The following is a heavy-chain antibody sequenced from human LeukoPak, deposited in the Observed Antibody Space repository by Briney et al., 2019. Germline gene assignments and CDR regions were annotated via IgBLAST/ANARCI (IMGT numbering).Heavy chain of an antibody. V-gene: IGHV3-21*01. Sequence: PGGSLRLSCAASGFTFSSYSMNWVRQAPGKGLEWVSSISSSSSYIYYADSVKGRFTISRDNAKNSLYLQMNSLRAEDTAVYYCARGVPRMVRGVMNTRVPDLDYRGQGTLVTVSS. D-gene: IGHD3-10*01. CDR3: ARGVPRMVRGVMNTRVPDLDY. J-gene: IGHJ4*02. CDR2: ISSSSSYI. CDR1: GFTFSSYS.